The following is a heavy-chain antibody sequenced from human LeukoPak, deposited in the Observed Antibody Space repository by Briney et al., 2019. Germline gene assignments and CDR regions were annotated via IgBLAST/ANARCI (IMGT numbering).Heavy chain of an antibody. CDR1: GFTFSEYW. CDR2: IKGDGSKI. D-gene: IGHD6-19*01. J-gene: IGHJ4*02. V-gene: IGHV3-7*01. Sequence: GGSLRLSCGASGFTFSEYWMTWVRQAPGRGPEWVANIKGDGSKIYYMDSVKGRFTISRDNDKNSLYLQMNNLRVEDTAVYHCARDGSCFDFWGQGALVTVSS. CDR3: ARDGSCFDF.